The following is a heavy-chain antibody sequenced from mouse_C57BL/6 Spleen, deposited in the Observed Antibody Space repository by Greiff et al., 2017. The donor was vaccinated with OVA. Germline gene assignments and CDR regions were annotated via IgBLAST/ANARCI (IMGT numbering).Heavy chain of an antibody. J-gene: IGHJ1*03. Sequence: VQLQQSGAELARPGASVKLSCKASGYTFTSYGISWVKQSPGQGLEWIGEIYPRSGNTYYNEKFKGKATLTADKSSSTAYMELRSLTSEDSAVYFCARRDGNYDWYFDVWGTGSTVTVSS. CDR3: ARRDGNYDWYFDV. CDR1: GYTFTSYG. CDR2: IYPRSGNT. V-gene: IGHV1-81*01. D-gene: IGHD2-1*01.